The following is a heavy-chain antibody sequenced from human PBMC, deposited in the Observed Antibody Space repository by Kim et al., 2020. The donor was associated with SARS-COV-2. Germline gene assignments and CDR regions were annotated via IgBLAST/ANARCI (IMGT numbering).Heavy chain of an antibody. CDR2: ISSSSTYI. J-gene: IGHJ4*02. D-gene: IGHD2-2*01. CDR3: ARDEHIAVVPAALDY. CDR1: GFTFSSNS. Sequence: GGSLRLSCVASGFTFSSNSMNWVRQAPGKGLEWVSSISSSSTYIYYADSVKGRFTISRDNAKKSLYLQMNSLRAEDTAVYYCARDEHIAVVPAALDYWGQGTLVIVSS. V-gene: IGHV3-21*01.